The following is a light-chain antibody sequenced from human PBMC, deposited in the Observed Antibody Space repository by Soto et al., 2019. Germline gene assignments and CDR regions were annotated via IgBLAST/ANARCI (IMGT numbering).Light chain of an antibody. Sequence: SYELTQPPSVSVSPGQTASITCSGDKLGDKYACWYQQKPGQSPVLVIHQDSKRPSGIPERFSGSSSGNTATLTISGTQAMDEADYYCQAWGSSTGVFGGGTQLTVL. CDR1: KLGDKY. V-gene: IGLV3-1*01. CDR3: QAWGSSTGV. J-gene: IGLJ2*01. CDR2: QDS.